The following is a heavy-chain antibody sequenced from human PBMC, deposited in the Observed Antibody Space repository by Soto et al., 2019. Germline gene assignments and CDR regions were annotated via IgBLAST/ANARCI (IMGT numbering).Heavy chain of an antibody. CDR1: GFTVSSNY. V-gene: IGHV3-53*01. CDR2: IYSGGST. Sequence: EVQLVESGGGLIQPGGSLRLSCAASGFTVSSNYMSWVRQAPGKGLEWVSVIYSGGSTYYADSVKGRFTIARDNSKNTLYLQMNSLRAEDTAVYYCARDLRTLYGMDVWGQGTTVTVSS. J-gene: IGHJ6*02. CDR3: ARDLRTLYGMDV.